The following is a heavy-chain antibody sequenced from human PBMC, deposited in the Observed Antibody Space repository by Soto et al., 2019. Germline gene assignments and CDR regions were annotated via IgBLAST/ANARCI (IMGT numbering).Heavy chain of an antibody. CDR3: AAFLENDMDV. J-gene: IGHJ6*02. CDR1: GGSISSSSYY. V-gene: IGHV4-39*01. Sequence: QLQLQESGPGLVKPSETLSLTCTVSGGSISSSSYYCGWIRQPPGKGLEWIGSIYYSGSTYYNTTLQSRVTISVDTSKNQFSLKLSSVTAADTAVYYCAAFLENDMDVWGQGTTVTVSS. CDR2: IYYSGST. D-gene: IGHD3-3*02.